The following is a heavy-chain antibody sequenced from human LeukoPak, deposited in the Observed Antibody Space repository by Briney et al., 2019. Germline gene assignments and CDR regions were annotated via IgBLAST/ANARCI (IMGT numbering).Heavy chain of an antibody. CDR3: ATSYDILTGYYYYGMDV. Sequence: PSETLSLTCTVSGGSISSYYWSWIRQPPGKGLEWIGYIYYSGSTNYNPSLKSRVTISVDTSKNQFSLKLSSVTAADTAVYYCATSYDILTGYYYYGMDVWGQGTTVTVPS. CDR2: IYYSGST. CDR1: GGSISSYY. D-gene: IGHD3-9*01. J-gene: IGHJ6*02. V-gene: IGHV4-59*08.